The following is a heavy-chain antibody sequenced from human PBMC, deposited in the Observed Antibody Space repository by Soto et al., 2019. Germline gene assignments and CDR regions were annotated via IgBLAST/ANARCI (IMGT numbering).Heavy chain of an antibody. J-gene: IGHJ4*02. CDR3: ATRDNMKFY. D-gene: IGHD1-20*01. CDR1: GVSISSHDW. CDR2: SHQSGNT. V-gene: IGHV4-4*02. Sequence: QVQLQESGPGLVKPSGTLSLTCTVSGVSISSHDWLTWVRQPPGKGLEWIGESHQSGNTNYNSSLGSRVTISVDKSKNQFSLRLSSVTVADTAVYYCATRDNMKFYWGQGTLVTVSS.